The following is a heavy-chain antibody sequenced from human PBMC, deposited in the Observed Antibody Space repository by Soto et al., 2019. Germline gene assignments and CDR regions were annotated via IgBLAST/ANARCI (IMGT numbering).Heavy chain of an antibody. D-gene: IGHD6-6*01. J-gene: IGHJ3*02. CDR3: ATPSSYDAFDI. CDR2: IYHSGST. Sequence: QLQLQGSGSGLVKPSQTLSLTCAVSGGSISSGGYSWSWIRQPPGKGLEWIGYIYHSGSTYYNPSLKSRVTISVDRSKNQFSLKLSSVTAADTAVYYCATPSSYDAFDIWGQGTMVTVSS. V-gene: IGHV4-30-2*01. CDR1: GGSISSGGYS.